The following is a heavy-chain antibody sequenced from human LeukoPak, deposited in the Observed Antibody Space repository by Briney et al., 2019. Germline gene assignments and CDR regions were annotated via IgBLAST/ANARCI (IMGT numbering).Heavy chain of an antibody. J-gene: IGHJ4*02. Sequence: GGSLRLSCAASGFTFSSYEMNWVRQAPGKGLEWVSYISSSGSTIYYADSVKGRFTISRDNAKNSLYLQMNSLRAEDTAAYYCARDTRAAGFDYWGQGTLVTVSS. CDR1: GFTFSSYE. V-gene: IGHV3-48*03. CDR3: ARDTRAAGFDY. CDR2: ISSSGSTI. D-gene: IGHD6-19*01.